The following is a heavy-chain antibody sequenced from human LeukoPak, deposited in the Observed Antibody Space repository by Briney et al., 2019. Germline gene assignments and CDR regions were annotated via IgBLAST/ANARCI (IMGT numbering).Heavy chain of an antibody. CDR1: GGTFSSYA. J-gene: IGHJ5*02. CDR2: IIPIFGTA. D-gene: IGHD1-26*01. Sequence: ASVKVSCKASGGTFSSYAISWVRQAPGQGLEWMGGIIPIFGTANYAQKFQGRVTITTDEPTSTAYMELSSLRSEDTAVYYCARGGSYYEVYWFDPWGQGTLVTVSS. CDR3: ARGGSYYEVYWFDP. V-gene: IGHV1-69*05.